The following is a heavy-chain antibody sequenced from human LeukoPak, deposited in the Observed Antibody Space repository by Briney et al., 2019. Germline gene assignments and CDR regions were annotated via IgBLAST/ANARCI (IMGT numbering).Heavy chain of an antibody. J-gene: IGHJ3*02. CDR2: IKSKTDGGTT. CDR3: TTVIVVVPAAISDAFDI. D-gene: IGHD2-2*01. CDR1: GFTFSNAW. V-gene: IGHV3-15*01. Sequence: GGSLRLSCAASGFTFSNAWMSWVRQAPGKGLEWVGRIKSKTDGGTTDYAAPVKGRFTISRDDSKNTLYLQMNSLKTEDTAVYYCTTVIVVVPAAISDAFDIWGQGKMVTVSS.